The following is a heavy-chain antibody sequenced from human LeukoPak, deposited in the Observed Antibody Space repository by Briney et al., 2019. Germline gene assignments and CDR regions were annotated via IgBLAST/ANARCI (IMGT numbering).Heavy chain of an antibody. CDR1: GLTYSIYY. D-gene: IGHD5-18*01. CDR3: ARDTRRIQLSSFDP. CDR2: ISSDGSST. Sequence: GGSLRLSCAASGLTYSIYYMHWVRQAPGKGPVWVSRISSDGSSTSYADSVKGRFTISRDNAKNTLYLQMNSLRAEDTAVYYCARDTRRIQLSSFDPWGQGTLVTVSS. V-gene: IGHV3-74*01. J-gene: IGHJ5*02.